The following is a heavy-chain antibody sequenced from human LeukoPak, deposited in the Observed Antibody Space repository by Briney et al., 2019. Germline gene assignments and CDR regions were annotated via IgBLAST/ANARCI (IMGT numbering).Heavy chain of an antibody. V-gene: IGHV3-15*05. D-gene: IGHD1-26*01. Sequence: PGGSLRLSCATSGFPFHVAWMSWVRQAPGKGLEWVGHVNSKTDGGTTDYAAPVKSRFTISRDDSKNTLYLQMNSLRAEDTAVYYCARVGGIVGALDYWGQGTLVTVSS. CDR3: ARVGGIVGALDY. CDR2: VNSKTDGGTT. CDR1: GFPFHVAW. J-gene: IGHJ4*02.